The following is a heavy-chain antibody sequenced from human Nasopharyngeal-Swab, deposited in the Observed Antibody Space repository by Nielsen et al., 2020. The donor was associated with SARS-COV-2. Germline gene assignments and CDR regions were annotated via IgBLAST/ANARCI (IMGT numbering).Heavy chain of an antibody. Sequence: GESLKISCAASGFTFSSYDMHWVRQAPGKGLEWVAVISYDGSNKYYADSVKGRFTISRDNSKNTLYLQMNSLRAEDTAVYYCAKWDPFSGGYSSSWYPVGGFDYWGQGTLVTVSS. CDR1: GFTFSSYD. J-gene: IGHJ4*02. CDR2: ISYDGSNK. V-gene: IGHV3-30*18. D-gene: IGHD6-13*01. CDR3: AKWDPFSGGYSSSWYPVGGFDY.